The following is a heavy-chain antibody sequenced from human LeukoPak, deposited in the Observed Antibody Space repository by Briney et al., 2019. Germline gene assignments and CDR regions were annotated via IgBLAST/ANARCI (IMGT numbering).Heavy chain of an antibody. CDR2: VSGDGSST. CDR1: GFSFSSYW. J-gene: IGHJ4*02. D-gene: IGHD3-3*01. CDR3: VRWGDYYQSLFDS. V-gene: IGHV3-74*01. Sequence: SGGSLRLSCAASGFSFSSYWMHWVRQAPGKGLVWVSRVSGDGSSTSYADSVKGRFSISRDNAKNTLYLQMNSLRAEDTAVYYCVRWGDYYQSLFDSWGQGTLVTVSS.